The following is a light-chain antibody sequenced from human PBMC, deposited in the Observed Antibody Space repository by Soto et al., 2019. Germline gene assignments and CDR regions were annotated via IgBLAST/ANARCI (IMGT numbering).Light chain of an antibody. J-gene: IGKJ2*03. Sequence: IVLRPSPNTMSLSPGERATLSCWASESVSSSYLAWYQQRPGQAPRLLIYGASSRATGIPDRFSGSGSGTDFTLTISRLEPEDFAMYYIQQYRASPQSLGQGTKVDIK. CDR3: QQYRASPQS. CDR1: ESVSSSY. CDR2: GAS. V-gene: IGKV3-20*01.